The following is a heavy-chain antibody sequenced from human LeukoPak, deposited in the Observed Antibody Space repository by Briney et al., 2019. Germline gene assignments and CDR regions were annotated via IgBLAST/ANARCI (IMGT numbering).Heavy chain of an antibody. CDR2: INHSGST. D-gene: IGHD3-10*01. Sequence: PSETLSLTCAVYGGSFSGYYWSWIRQPPGKGLEWIGEINHSGSTNYNPSLKSRVTISVDTSKNQFSLKLSSVTAADTAVYYCARHGPYYYGANWFDPWGQGTLVTVSS. V-gene: IGHV4-34*01. CDR3: ARHGPYYYGANWFDP. J-gene: IGHJ5*02. CDR1: GGSFSGYY.